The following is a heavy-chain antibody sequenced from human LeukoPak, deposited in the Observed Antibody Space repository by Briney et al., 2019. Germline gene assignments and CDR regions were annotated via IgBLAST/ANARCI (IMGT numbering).Heavy chain of an antibody. Sequence: SETLSLTCSVSGGSIRNYYWSWIRQPPGKGLEWLGYIYYNGNTRYNPSLKSRVSISVDTSRNQFSLRLSPVTVADTATYYCARVLDHGYSDYWGQGTLVTVPS. D-gene: IGHD2-21*01. V-gene: IGHV4-59*01. CDR1: GGSIRNYY. CDR3: ARVLDHGYSDY. CDR2: IYYNGNT. J-gene: IGHJ4*02.